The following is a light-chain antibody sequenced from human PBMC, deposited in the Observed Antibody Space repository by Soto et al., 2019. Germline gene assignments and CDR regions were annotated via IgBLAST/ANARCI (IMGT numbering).Light chain of an antibody. J-gene: IGKJ4*01. V-gene: IGKV3-15*01. CDR2: GAS. Sequence: EIVMTQSPATLSVSPGEGATLSCRASQSVSSNLAWYQQKPGQAPRLLILGASTRATGIPARFSGSGSGTEFSLSISALQPEDFAIYNCQQYSNWPLTFGGGTKVGIK. CDR3: QQYSNWPLT. CDR1: QSVSSN.